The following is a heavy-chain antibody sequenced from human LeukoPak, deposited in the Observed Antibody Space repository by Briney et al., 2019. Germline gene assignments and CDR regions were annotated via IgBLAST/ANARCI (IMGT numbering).Heavy chain of an antibody. J-gene: IGHJ4*02. CDR1: GFTFSNYW. V-gene: IGHV3-74*01. D-gene: IGHD2-15*01. CDR2: IHTDGSSI. Sequence: GGSLRLSCAASGFTFSNYWMHWVRQAPGKGLVWLSRIHTDGSSIDYADSVKGRFTISRDNARNFVYLQLNSLRAEDTAIYYCARDEKDGPLWYWGQGILVFVSS. CDR3: ARDEKDGPLWY.